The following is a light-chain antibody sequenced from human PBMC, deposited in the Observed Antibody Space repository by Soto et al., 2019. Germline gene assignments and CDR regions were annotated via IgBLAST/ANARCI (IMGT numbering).Light chain of an antibody. CDR2: GAS. Sequence: EIVLTQSPGTLSLSPGERATLSCRASQSVSSNSLAWYQQKPGQAPRLLIYGASSRATGIADRFSGSGSGTDFTLTISRLEPEDFAVYYCQQYGSLVWTFGQGTKVEIK. J-gene: IGKJ1*01. V-gene: IGKV3-20*01. CDR1: QSVSSNS. CDR3: QQYGSLVWT.